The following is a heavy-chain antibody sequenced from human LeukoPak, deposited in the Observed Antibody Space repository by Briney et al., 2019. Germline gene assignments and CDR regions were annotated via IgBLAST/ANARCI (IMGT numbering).Heavy chain of an antibody. J-gene: IGHJ4*02. V-gene: IGHV4-4*09. CDR3: TRSRIYYSSGYSDY. D-gene: IGHD3-22*01. CDR1: GGSISSYY. CDR2: IYHSGST. Sequence: PSETLSLTCTVSGGSISSYYWSWIRQPPGKGLEWIGYIYHSGSTYYNPSLKSRVTISVDRSKNQFSLKLSSVTAADTAVYYCTRSRIYYSSGYSDYWGQGTLVTVSS.